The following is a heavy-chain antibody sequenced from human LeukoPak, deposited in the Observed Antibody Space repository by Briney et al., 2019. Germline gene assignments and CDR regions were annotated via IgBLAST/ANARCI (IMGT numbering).Heavy chain of an antibody. V-gene: IGHV1-69*13. Sequence: PVKVSCKASGGTFSSYAISWVRQAPGQGLEWMGGIIPIFGTANYAQKFQGRVTITADESTSTAYMELSSLRSEDTAVYYCARAGWVGATTGVFHYYFDYWGQGTLVTVSS. D-gene: IGHD1-26*01. CDR3: ARAGWVGATTGVFHYYFDY. J-gene: IGHJ4*02. CDR2: IIPIFGTA. CDR1: GGTFSSYA.